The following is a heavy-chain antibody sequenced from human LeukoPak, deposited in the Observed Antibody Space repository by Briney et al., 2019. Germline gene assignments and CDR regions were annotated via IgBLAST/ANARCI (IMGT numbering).Heavy chain of an antibody. CDR1: GGSFSGYY. J-gene: IGHJ4*02. Sequence: SETLSLTCAVYGGSFSGYYWSWMRQRPGKGLEWIGEINHSGSTNYNPSLKSRVTISVDTSKNQFSLKLSSVTAADTAAYYCASGYYDSSGYYYDYWGQGTLVTVSS. CDR3: ASGYYDSSGYYYDY. CDR2: INHSGST. V-gene: IGHV4-34*01. D-gene: IGHD3-22*01.